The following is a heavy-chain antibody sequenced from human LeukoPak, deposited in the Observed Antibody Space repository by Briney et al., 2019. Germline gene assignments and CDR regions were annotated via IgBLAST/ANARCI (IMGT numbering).Heavy chain of an antibody. D-gene: IGHD3-10*01. V-gene: IGHV2-5*01. CDR2: SYWNNDK. Sequence: SGPTLVKPTQTLTLTCTFSGFSLTTDGVAVAWIRQPPGKALEWLAVSYWNNDKSYSPSLKSRLTMTKDTAKNQVVLIMTNMAPVDTGTYYCAHKGRGSGSYTMWGQGILATVSS. CDR3: AHKGRGSGSYTM. J-gene: IGHJ4*02. CDR1: GFSLTTDGVA.